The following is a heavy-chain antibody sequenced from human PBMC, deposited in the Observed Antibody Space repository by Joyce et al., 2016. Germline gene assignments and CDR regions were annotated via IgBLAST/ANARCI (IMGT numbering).Heavy chain of an antibody. CDR3: AIRYGSSSFQYYYGMDV. Sequence: QVQLVQSGAEVKKPGSSVKVSCKASGGTFSSYAISWVRQAPGQGLEWMGGIKPILGTTNYAQKFQGRVTIAADRFTSTAYMELSSLRSEDTAVYYCAIRYGSSSFQYYYGMDVWGQGTTVIVSS. CDR1: GGTFSSYA. V-gene: IGHV1-69*06. D-gene: IGHD3-10*01. CDR2: IKPILGTT. J-gene: IGHJ6*02.